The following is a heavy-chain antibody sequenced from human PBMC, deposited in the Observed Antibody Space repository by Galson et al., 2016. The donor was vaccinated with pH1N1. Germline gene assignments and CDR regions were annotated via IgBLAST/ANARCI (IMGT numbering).Heavy chain of an antibody. J-gene: IGHJ3*01. Sequence: SLRLSCAASGFTFSNWHMDWVRQAPGEGLEWISFITYTSGTTYYADSVKGRFIVSRENARNSLYLEMNSLRVEDTAVYYCARPGNYDGDRRGAFDLWGQGTMVTLSP. V-gene: IGHV3-48*04. CDR2: ITYTSGTT. CDR3: ARPGNYDGDRRGAFDL. D-gene: IGHD4-23*01. CDR1: GFTFSNWH.